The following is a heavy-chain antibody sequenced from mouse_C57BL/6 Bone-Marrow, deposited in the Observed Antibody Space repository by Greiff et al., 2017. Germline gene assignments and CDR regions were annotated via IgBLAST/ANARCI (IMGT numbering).Heavy chain of an antibody. J-gene: IGHJ2*01. CDR3: ATADYCGYVDY. CDR1: GYTFTSYW. Sequence: QVQLQQSGAELVMPGASVKLSCKASGYTFTSYWMHWVTQRPGQGLEWIGEIAPSVSYTNYNQKFKGTSTLTVDKSSSTAYMQLSSLTSEDSADYDSATADYCGYVDYGDQGTTLTVTS. D-gene: IGHD1-1*01. V-gene: IGHV1-69*01. CDR2: IAPSVSYT.